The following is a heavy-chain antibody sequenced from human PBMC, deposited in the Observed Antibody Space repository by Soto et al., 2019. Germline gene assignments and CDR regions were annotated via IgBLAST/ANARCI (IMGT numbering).Heavy chain of an antibody. CDR3: AKAGYCSGGSCYSLDY. CDR1: GFTFSSDW. Sequence: GGSLRLSCAASGFTFSSDWMHWVRQAPGKGLVWVSRINTDGSGTTYADSVKGRFTISRDNAKNTLYLQMNSLRAEDTALYYCAKAGYCSGGSCYSLDYWGQGTLVTVSS. V-gene: IGHV3-74*01. CDR2: INTDGSGT. J-gene: IGHJ4*02. D-gene: IGHD2-15*01.